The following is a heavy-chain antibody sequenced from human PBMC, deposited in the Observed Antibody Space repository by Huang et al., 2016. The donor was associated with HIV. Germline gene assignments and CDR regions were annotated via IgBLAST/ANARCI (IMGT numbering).Heavy chain of an antibody. J-gene: IGHJ6*03. V-gene: IGHV3-30-3*01. CDR1: RFTLSNYA. CDR3: ARDLWLRDLYYYYYMDV. CDR2: ISDDGSNK. D-gene: IGHD5-12*01. Sequence: QVQLVESGGGVVQPGRSLRLSCAASRFTLSNYAMHWVRQAPGKGRGLVAVISDDGSNKYYADSVKGRFTSYRDNSKNTLYLQMNSLRAEDTAVYYCARDLWLRDLYYYYYMDVWGKGTTVTVSS.